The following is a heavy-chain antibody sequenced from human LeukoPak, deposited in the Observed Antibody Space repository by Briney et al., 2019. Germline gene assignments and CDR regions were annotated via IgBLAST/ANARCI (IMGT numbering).Heavy chain of an antibody. CDR3: ARGPDWNYYYYYGMDV. D-gene: IGHD1-1*01. Sequence: AGGSLRLSCAASGFTFRNSGMHWVRQAPGKGLVWVSRINSDGSSTSYADSVKGRFTISRDNAKNMLYLQMNSLRAEDTAVYYCARGPDWNYYYYYGMDVWGQGTTVTVSS. CDR1: GFTFRNSG. V-gene: IGHV3-74*01. J-gene: IGHJ6*02. CDR2: INSDGSST.